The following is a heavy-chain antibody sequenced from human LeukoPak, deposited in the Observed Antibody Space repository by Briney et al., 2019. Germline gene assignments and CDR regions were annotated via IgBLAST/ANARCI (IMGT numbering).Heavy chain of an antibody. J-gene: IGHJ4*02. Sequence: GASVKVSCKASGYTFTGYYMRWVRQAPGQGLEWMGWINPNSGGTNYAQKFQGRVTMTRDTSISTAYMELSRLRSDDTAVYYCARDSVDTAMVTLRTGFDYWGQGTLVTVSS. V-gene: IGHV1-2*02. D-gene: IGHD5-18*01. CDR1: GYTFTGYY. CDR2: INPNSGGT. CDR3: ARDSVDTAMVTLRTGFDY.